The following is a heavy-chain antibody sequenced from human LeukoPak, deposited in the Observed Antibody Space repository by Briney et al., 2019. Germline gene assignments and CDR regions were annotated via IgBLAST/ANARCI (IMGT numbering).Heavy chain of an antibody. CDR1: GGTSSSYA. CDR3: ARSGYYWSYFDY. CDR2: IIPFFVTA. J-gene: IGHJ4*02. Sequence: ASVKVSCKASGGTSSSYAISWVRQAPGQGLEWMGGIIPFFVTANYAQKFQGRVTITADESTSTAYMELSSLRSEDTAVYYCARSGYYWSYFDYWGQGTLVTVSS. D-gene: IGHD3-22*01. V-gene: IGHV1-69*13.